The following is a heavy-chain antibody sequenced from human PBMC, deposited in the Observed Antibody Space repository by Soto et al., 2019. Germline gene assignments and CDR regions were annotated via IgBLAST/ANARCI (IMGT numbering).Heavy chain of an antibody. D-gene: IGHD2-2*01. J-gene: IGHJ4*02. Sequence: ASVKVSCKASGYTFNTSGISWVRQATGQGLELMGWISTFNGETRYAQKFQARVTGTTDTSTTTGYREPRSLRSDDTAVYYCASDVGYCSSSTCLIDHWGQGTLVTVSS. CDR1: GYTFNTSG. CDR3: ASDVGYCSSSTCLIDH. CDR2: ISTFNGET. V-gene: IGHV1-18*01.